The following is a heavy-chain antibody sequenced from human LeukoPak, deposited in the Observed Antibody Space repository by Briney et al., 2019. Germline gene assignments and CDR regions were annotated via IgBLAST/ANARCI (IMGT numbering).Heavy chain of an antibody. CDR2: INPNSGGT. V-gene: IGHV1-2*02. CDR1: GYTFTSYD. CDR3: ARDLAYYYDSSGYYSGWFDP. D-gene: IGHD3-22*01. J-gene: IGHJ5*02. Sequence: ASVKVSCKASGYTFTSYDINWVRQATGQGLEWMGWINPNSGGTNYAQKFQGRVTMTRDTSISTAYMELSRLRSDDTAVYYCARDLAYYYDSSGYYSGWFDPWGQGTLVTVSS.